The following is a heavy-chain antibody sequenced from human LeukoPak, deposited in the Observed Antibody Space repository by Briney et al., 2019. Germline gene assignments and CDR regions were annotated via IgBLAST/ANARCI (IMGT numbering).Heavy chain of an antibody. CDR2: IDWDDDK. CDR3: ARIPAYYYDSSGNDY. V-gene: IGHV2-70*11. J-gene: IGHJ4*02. CDR1: GFSLSTSGMC. D-gene: IGHD3-22*01. Sequence: SGPTLVNPTQTLTLTCTFSGFSLSTSGMCVSWIRQPPGKALEWLARIDWDDDKYYSTSLKTRLTISKDTSKNQVVLTMTNMDPVETATYYCARIPAYYYDSSGNDYWGQGTLVTVSS.